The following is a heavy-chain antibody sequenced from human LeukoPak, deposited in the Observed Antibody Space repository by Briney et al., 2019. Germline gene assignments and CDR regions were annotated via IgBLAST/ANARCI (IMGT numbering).Heavy chain of an antibody. J-gene: IGHJ4*02. V-gene: IGHV3-21*01. CDR2: ISSSSAYI. Sequence: GGSLRLSCAASGFTFSSYSMNWVPQAPGKGLEWVSSISSSSAYIYYADSVKGRFTISRDNAKNSLYLQMNSLRAEDTAVYYCARGLSFYSFDYWGQGTLVTVSS. CDR1: GFTFSSYS. D-gene: IGHD3-10*01. CDR3: ARGLSFYSFDY.